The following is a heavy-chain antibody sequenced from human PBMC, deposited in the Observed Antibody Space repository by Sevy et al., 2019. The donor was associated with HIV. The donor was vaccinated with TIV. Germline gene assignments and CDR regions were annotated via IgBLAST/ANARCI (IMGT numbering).Heavy chain of an antibody. CDR1: GFIFSNAW. J-gene: IGHJ4*02. Sequence: GGSLRLSCGASGFIFSNAWMSWVRQAPGKGLEWVGRMKSKADGGTTDYAALVKGTFTISRDDSINTLYLQMTSLRTDATAVYYCGSSEYGYYYDSWGQGTLVTVSS. D-gene: IGHD2-15*01. CDR2: MKSKADGGTT. CDR3: GSSEYGYYYDS. V-gene: IGHV3-15*01.